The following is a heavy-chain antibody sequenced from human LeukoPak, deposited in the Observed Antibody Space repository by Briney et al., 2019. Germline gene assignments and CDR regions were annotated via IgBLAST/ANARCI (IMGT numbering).Heavy chain of an antibody. J-gene: IGHJ3*02. D-gene: IGHD6-19*01. CDR3: AKSWEFGIAVPPGAFDI. CDR2: ISYDGSNK. V-gene: IGHV3-30-3*02. Sequence: GGTLRLSCAASGFTFSSYAMHWVRQAPGKGLEWVAVISYDGSNKYYADSVKGRFTISRDNSKNTLYLQMNSLRAEDTAVYYCAKSWEFGIAVPPGAFDIWGQGTMVTVSS. CDR1: GFTFSSYA.